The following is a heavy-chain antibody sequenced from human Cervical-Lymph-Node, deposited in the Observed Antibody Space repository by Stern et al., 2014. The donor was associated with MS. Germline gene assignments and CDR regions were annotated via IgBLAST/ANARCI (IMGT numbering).Heavy chain of an antibody. J-gene: IGHJ4*02. D-gene: IGHD4-17*01. CDR2: IYPGDSDT. CDR1: GYSFTANW. CDR3: ARDYGDYAFDY. Sequence: EVQLVDSRAEVKKFGESLKISRKGSGYSFTANWIAWVRQMPGKGLEWMGIIYPGDSDTRYSPSFQGEVTISADKSISTAYLQWSSLKASDTAMYYCARDYGDYAFDYWGQGTLVTVSS. V-gene: IGHV5-51*01.